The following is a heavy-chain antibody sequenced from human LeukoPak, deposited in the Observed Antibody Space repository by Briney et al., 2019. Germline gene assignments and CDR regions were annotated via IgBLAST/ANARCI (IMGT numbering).Heavy chain of an antibody. V-gene: IGHV1-8*03. D-gene: IGHD3-3*01. Sequence: ASVKVSCKASGYTFTSYAINWLRQATGQGLEGMGWMPPNSGNSGYAQKFQRRVTITSNTSISTAYMELSSLRSEDTAVYYCAIWSGYYPVDAFDIWGQGTMVTVSS. CDR2: MPPNSGNS. J-gene: IGHJ3*02. CDR3: AIWSGYYPVDAFDI. CDR1: GYTFTSYA.